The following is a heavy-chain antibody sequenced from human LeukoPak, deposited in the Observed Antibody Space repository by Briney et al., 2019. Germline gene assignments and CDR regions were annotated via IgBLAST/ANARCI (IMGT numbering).Heavy chain of an antibody. D-gene: IGHD2-21*02. CDR3: ARDQGYCGGDCSDAFDI. Sequence: ASVKVSCKASGYTFTSYGICSVRQAPGQGLEWMGWLSAYNGNTNYAQKLQGRVTMTTDTSTSTAYMELRSLRSDDTAVYYCARDQGYCGGDCSDAFDIWGQGTMVTVSS. CDR1: GYTFTSYG. CDR2: LSAYNGNT. V-gene: IGHV1-18*01. J-gene: IGHJ3*02.